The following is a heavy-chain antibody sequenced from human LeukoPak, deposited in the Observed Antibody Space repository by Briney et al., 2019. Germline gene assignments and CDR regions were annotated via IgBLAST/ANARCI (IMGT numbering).Heavy chain of an antibody. CDR3: GRGHWGLDY. CDR1: GFTFSTYG. D-gene: IGHD7-27*01. V-gene: IGHV3-23*01. CDR2: ISGSGGTT. Sequence: PGGSLRLPCAASGFTFSTYGMSWVRQAPGKGLEWVSAISGSGGTTYYADSVKGRFTTSRDNAKSSLYLQMNSLRAEDTAVYYCGRGHWGLDYWGQGALVTVSS. J-gene: IGHJ4*02.